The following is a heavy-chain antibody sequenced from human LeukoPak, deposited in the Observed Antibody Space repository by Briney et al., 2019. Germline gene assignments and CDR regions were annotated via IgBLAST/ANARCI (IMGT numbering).Heavy chain of an antibody. D-gene: IGHD2-15*01. CDR2: INTNTGNP. CDR1: GYTFTSYD. V-gene: IGHV7-4-1*02. J-gene: IGHJ6*02. CDR3: ARRYCSGGSCYEPYYGMDV. Sequence: AASVKVSCKASGYTFTSYDINWVRQAPGQGLEWMGWINTNTGNPTYAQGFTGRFVFSLDTSVSTAYLQISSLKAEDTAVYYCARRYCSGGSCYEPYYGMDVWGQGTTVTVSS.